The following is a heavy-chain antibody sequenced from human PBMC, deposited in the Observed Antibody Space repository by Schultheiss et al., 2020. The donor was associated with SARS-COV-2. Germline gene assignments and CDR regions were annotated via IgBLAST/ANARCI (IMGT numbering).Heavy chain of an antibody. CDR3: ARAGEMATNPHGFDI. Sequence: GGSLRLSCAASGFTVSSNYMSWVRQAPGRGLEWVSAISGSGGSTNYADSVKGRFTISRDNAKNSLYLQMNSLRAEDTAVYYCARAGEMATNPHGFDIWGQGTTVTVSS. CDR2: ISGSGGST. J-gene: IGHJ3*02. CDR1: GFTVSSNY. V-gene: IGHV3-11*05. D-gene: IGHD5-24*01.